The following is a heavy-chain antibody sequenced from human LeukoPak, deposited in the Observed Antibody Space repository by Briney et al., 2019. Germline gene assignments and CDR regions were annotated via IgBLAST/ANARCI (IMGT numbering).Heavy chain of an antibody. V-gene: IGHV3-23*01. CDR3: AKDLIAVAGTHWFDP. CDR1: GFTFSSYA. J-gene: IGHJ5*02. Sequence: GGSLRLSCAASGFTFSSYAMYWVRQAPGKGLEWVSGIFGSGGSTHYADSVKGRFTISRDNSKNTVYLQMNSLRAEDTAVYYCAKDLIAVAGTHWFDPWGQGTLVTVSS. D-gene: IGHD6-19*01. CDR2: IFGSGGST.